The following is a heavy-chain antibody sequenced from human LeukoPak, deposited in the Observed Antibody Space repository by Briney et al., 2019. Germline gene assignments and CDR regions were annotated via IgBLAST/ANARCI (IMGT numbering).Heavy chain of an antibody. Sequence: GGSLRLSCAASGFTLSSLAMHWVRQAPGKGLEWVSGISWNGGSTNYGDSVKGRFTISRDNARNSLYLQMNSLRGEDTALYYCARGSGSYSTYFDFWGQGTLVTVSS. D-gene: IGHD1-26*01. CDR1: GFTLSSLA. CDR2: ISWNGGST. V-gene: IGHV3-20*04. J-gene: IGHJ4*02. CDR3: ARGSGSYSTYFDF.